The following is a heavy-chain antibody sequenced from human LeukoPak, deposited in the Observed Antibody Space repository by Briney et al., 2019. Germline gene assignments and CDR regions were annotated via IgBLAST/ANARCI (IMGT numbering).Heavy chain of an antibody. Sequence: GGSLRLSCAASGFTFSSYSMNWVRQAPGKGLEWVSYISSSSSTIYYADSVKGRFTISRDNAKNSLYLQMNSLRAEDTAVYYCARGSGSYKSYYFDYWGQGTLVTVSS. D-gene: IGHD1-26*01. CDR2: ISSSSSTI. CDR3: ARGSGSYKSYYFDY. CDR1: GFTFSSYS. V-gene: IGHV3-48*04. J-gene: IGHJ4*02.